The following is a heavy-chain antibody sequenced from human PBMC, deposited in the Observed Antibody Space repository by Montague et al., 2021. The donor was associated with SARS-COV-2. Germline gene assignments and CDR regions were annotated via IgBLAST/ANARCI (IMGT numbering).Heavy chain of an antibody. J-gene: IGHJ4*02. D-gene: IGHD3-22*01. Sequence: SETLSLICAVYGESFSGYYWTWIRQPPGKGLEWIGDINHRGSTKYNPSLKSRVTISVDTSKNQFSLRLSSVTAADTAVYYCARGHQGATMIVVVMVGEQYYFDYWGQGTLVTVSS. CDR1: GESFSGYY. CDR2: INHRGST. CDR3: ARGHQGATMIVVVMVGEQYYFDY. V-gene: IGHV4-34*01.